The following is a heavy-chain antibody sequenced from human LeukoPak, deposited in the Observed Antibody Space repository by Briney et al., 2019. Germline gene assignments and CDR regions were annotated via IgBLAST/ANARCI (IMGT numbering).Heavy chain of an antibody. D-gene: IGHD6-13*01. J-gene: IGHJ4*02. CDR2: ISYDESQK. CDR1: GFTLSSFT. CDR3: ARAYDSSWHNFDY. Sequence: GGSLRLSCAASGFTLSSFTMHRVRHNPGKGLEWVAVISYDESQKWYTDSVKGRFTISRDISKNTLYLEMDSLRYEDTAVYYCARAYDSSWHNFDYWGQGSLVTVSS. V-gene: IGHV3-30-3*01.